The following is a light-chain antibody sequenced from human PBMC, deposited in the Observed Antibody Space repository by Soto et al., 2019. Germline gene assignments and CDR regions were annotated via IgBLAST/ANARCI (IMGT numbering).Light chain of an antibody. CDR2: RNN. V-gene: IGLV1-47*01. CDR3: AAWDDSLRGPM. J-gene: IGLJ3*02. CDR1: SSNIGSNY. Sequence: QSVLTQSPSASGTPGQRVTISCSGSSSNIGSNYVYWYQQLPGTAPKLLIYRNNQRPSGVPDRFSGSKSGTSASLAISGLRSEDEADYYCAAWDDSLRGPMFGGGTKLTVL.